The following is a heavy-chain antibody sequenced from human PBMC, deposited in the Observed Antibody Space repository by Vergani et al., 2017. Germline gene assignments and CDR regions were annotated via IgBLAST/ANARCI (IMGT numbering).Heavy chain of an antibody. Sequence: QVQLVQSGAEVKKPGASVKVSCKASGYTFTSYGISWVRQAPGQGLEWMGRIIPILGIANYAQKFQGRVTITADKSTSTAYMELSSLRSEDTAVYYCAREIVATGDAFDIWGQGTMVTVSS. J-gene: IGHJ3*02. D-gene: IGHD5-12*01. CDR3: AREIVATGDAFDI. V-gene: IGHV1-69*04. CDR2: IIPILGIA. CDR1: GYTFTSYG.